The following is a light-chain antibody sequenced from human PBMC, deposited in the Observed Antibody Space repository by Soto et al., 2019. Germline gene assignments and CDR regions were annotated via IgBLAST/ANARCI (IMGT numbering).Light chain of an antibody. CDR3: KTWDSNTPWV. CDR2: LEGSGSY. Sequence: QSVLTQSSSASASLGSSVKLTCTLSSGHSSYIIAWHQQQPGKAPRYLMKLEGSGSYNKGSGVPDRFSGSSSGADRYLTISNLQAEDEADYYCKTWDSNTPWVFGGGTKLTVL. V-gene: IGLV4-60*03. CDR1: SGHSSYI. J-gene: IGLJ3*02.